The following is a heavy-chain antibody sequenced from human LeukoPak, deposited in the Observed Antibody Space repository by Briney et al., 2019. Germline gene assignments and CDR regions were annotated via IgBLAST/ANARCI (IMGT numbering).Heavy chain of an antibody. V-gene: IGHV3-74*01. CDR1: GFTFSSYW. J-gene: IGHJ6*02. Sequence: GGSLRLSCAASGFTFSSYWMHWVRQAPGKGLMWVSRIKSDGSETSYADPVKGRFTISRDNARNTLYLQMNSLRPEDTAIYYCASDRVFYGLDVWGQGTTVTVSS. CDR3: ASDRVFYGLDV. CDR2: IKSDGSET.